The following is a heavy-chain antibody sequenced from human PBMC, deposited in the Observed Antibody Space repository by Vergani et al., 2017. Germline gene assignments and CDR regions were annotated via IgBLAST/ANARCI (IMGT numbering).Heavy chain of an antibody. CDR1: GGTFSSSA. J-gene: IGHJ3*02. D-gene: IGHD3-22*01. CDR3: AAGDDYYDSSGYLDAFDI. V-gene: IGHV1-58*02. CDR2: IVVGSGNT. Sequence: QLVQSGAEVKKPGSSVKVSCKASGGTFSSSAMQWVRQARGQRLEWIGWIVVGSGNTNYAQKFQERVTITRDMSTSTAYMELSSLRSEDTAVYYCAAGDDYYDSSGYLDAFDIGGQGTRVTVSS.